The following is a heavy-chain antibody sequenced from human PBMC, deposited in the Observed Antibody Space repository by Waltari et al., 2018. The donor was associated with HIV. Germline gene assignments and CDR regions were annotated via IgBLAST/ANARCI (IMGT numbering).Heavy chain of an antibody. CDR3: AALLGYCSGGSCDLDY. CDR2: ISYDGSNK. D-gene: IGHD2-15*01. Sequence: QVQLVESGGGVVQPGRSLRLSCAASGFTLSSYGLHWVRQPPGKGLEWVAVISYDGSNKYYADSVKGRFTISRDNSKNTLYLQMNSLRAEDTAVYYCAALLGYCSGGSCDLDYWGQGTLVTVSS. J-gene: IGHJ4*02. CDR1: GFTLSSYG. V-gene: IGHV3-30*03.